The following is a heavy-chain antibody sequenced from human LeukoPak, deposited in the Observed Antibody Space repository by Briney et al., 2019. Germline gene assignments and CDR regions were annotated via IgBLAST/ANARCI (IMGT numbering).Heavy chain of an antibody. CDR3: ARAIVVVPAAICWFDP. J-gene: IGHJ5*02. Sequence: ASVKVSCKASGYTFTSYYMHWVRQAPGQGPEWMGIINPSGGSTSYAQKFQGRVTITADESTSTAYMELSSLRSEDTAVYYCARAIVVVPAAICWFDPWGQGTLVTVSS. D-gene: IGHD2-2*01. CDR1: GYTFTSYY. V-gene: IGHV1-46*01. CDR2: INPSGGST.